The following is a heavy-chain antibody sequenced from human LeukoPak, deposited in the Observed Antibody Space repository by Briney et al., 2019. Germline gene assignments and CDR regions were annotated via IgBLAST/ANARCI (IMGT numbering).Heavy chain of an antibody. Sequence: SGTLSLTCAVSGGSINSSDWWSWVRQPPGKGLEWIGEIYHSGSTNYNPSLKSRVTISVDTSKNQFSLKLSSVTAADTAVYYCARHSRYYGSGSYFDYWGQGTLVTVSS. V-gene: IGHV4-4*02. J-gene: IGHJ4*02. CDR3: ARHSRYYGSGSYFDY. D-gene: IGHD3-10*01. CDR1: GGSINSSDW. CDR2: IYHSGST.